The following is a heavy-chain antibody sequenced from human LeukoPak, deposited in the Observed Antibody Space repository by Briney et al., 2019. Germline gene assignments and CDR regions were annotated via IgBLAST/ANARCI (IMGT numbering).Heavy chain of an antibody. CDR2: IYYSGST. CDR1: GGSISSYY. CDR3: ARGRLAVARMHAFDI. D-gene: IGHD6-19*01. Sequence: SETLSLTCTVSGGSISSYYWSWIRQPPGKGLEWIGYIYYSGSTNYNPSLKSRVTISVDTSKNQFSLKLSSVTAADTAVYYCARGRLAVARMHAFDIWGQGTMVTVSS. V-gene: IGHV4-59*01. J-gene: IGHJ3*02.